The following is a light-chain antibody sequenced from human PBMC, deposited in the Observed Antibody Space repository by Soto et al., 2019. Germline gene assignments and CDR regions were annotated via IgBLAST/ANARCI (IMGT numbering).Light chain of an antibody. Sequence: DIQMTQSPSTLSASVGDRVTITCRASQSISSWLAWYQQKPGKAPNLLIYKASSLESEVTSRFSGSGSGTEFTLTISSLQPDDFATYYCQQYNSYPLTFGGETKVEIK. V-gene: IGKV1-5*03. CDR3: QQYNSYPLT. CDR2: KAS. CDR1: QSISSW. J-gene: IGKJ4*01.